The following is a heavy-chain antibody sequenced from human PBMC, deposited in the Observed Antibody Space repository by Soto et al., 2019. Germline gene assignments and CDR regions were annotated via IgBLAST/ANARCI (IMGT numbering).Heavy chain of an antibody. V-gene: IGHV1-69*01. CDR2: IIPLFGTT. D-gene: IGHD4-17*01. CDR1: EGTFSNYA. J-gene: IGHJ4*02. CDR3: ARDDSSYGDYALKGLRD. Sequence: QVQLVQSGAEVKGPGSSVRVSCKASEGTFSNYAITWVRQAPGQGLEWMGGIIPLFGTTNYAQRFQGRVTIKGDDTTRTAYLELRSLTSEHTAVYYCARDDSSYGDYALKGLRDWGQGILVTVSS.